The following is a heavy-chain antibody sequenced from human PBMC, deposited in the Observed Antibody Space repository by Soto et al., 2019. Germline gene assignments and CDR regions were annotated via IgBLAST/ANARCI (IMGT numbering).Heavy chain of an antibody. CDR3: AKWGTGVVGATPLGY. CDR2: ISGSGGST. Sequence: GGSLRLSCAASGFTFSSYAMSWVRQAPGKGLEWVSAISGSGGSTYYADSVKGRFTISRDNSKNTLYLQMNSLRAEDTAVYYCAKWGTGVVGATPLGYWGQGTLVTVSS. D-gene: IGHD1-26*01. V-gene: IGHV3-23*01. J-gene: IGHJ4*02. CDR1: GFTFSSYA.